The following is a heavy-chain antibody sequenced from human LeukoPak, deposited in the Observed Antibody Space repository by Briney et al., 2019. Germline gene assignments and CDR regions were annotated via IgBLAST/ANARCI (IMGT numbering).Heavy chain of an antibody. CDR3: ANDPGGSYDY. Sequence: GGSLRLSCAASGFTLNTHYGMSWIRQAPGKGLEWGSTMTASGDFTNYADSVKGRCTISRDIPKTTLYLQMNSLRVADTAVYYCANDPGGSYDYWGQGTLVTVSS. D-gene: IGHD1-26*01. CDR2: MTASGDFT. CDR1: GFTLNTHYG. J-gene: IGHJ4*02. V-gene: IGHV3-23*01.